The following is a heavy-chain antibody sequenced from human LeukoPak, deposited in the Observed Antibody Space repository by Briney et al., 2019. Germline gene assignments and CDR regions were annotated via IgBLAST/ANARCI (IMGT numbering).Heavy chain of an antibody. CDR3: ARDQDGPIGWELLRGFDY. Sequence: ASVKVSCKASGYTFTSYAMHWVRQAPGQRLEWMGWINAGNGNTKYSQKFQGRVTITRDTSASTAYMELSSLRSEDTAVYYCARDQDGPIGWELLRGFDYWGQGTLVTVSS. D-gene: IGHD1-26*01. CDR2: INAGNGNT. J-gene: IGHJ4*02. V-gene: IGHV1-3*01. CDR1: GYTFTSYA.